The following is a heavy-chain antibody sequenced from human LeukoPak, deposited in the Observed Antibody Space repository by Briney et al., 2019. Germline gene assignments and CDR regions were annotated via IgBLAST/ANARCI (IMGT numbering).Heavy chain of an antibody. CDR2: ISYDGSNK. CDR3: AKEIGVRMTTGGYFDY. V-gene: IGHV3-30*18. D-gene: IGHD4-11*01. Sequence: PGGSLRLSCVASGFTFNSYAMNWVRQAPGKGLEWVAVISYDGSNKYYADSVKGRFTISRDNSKNTLYLQMNSLRAEDTAVYYCAKEIGVRMTTGGYFDYWGQGTLVTVSS. J-gene: IGHJ4*02. CDR1: GFTFNSYA.